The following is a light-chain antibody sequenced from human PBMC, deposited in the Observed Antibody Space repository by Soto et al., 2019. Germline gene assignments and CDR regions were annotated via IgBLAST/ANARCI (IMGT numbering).Light chain of an antibody. J-gene: IGKJ1*01. V-gene: IGKV1-6*01. CDR3: LQDYNLPRT. Sequence: IQMTQSPCSLSASLGHRSTISFRASQSISSYLNWYQQKPGHAPKLLIFAASTLYSGVPPRFSGSGSGTLFTLTISSLDPEDFATYFCLQDYNLPRTFGQGTKVDNK. CDR2: AAS. CDR1: QSISSY.